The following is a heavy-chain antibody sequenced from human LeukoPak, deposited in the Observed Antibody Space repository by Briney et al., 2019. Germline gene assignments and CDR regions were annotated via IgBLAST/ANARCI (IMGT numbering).Heavy chain of an antibody. Sequence: SETLSLTCAVYGGSFSGYYWSWIRQPPGKGLEWIGEINHSGSTNYNPSLKSRVTISVDTSKNQFSLKLSSVTAADTAVYYCARAAAGNGFDIWGQGTVVTVSS. CDR2: INHSGST. V-gene: IGHV4-34*01. D-gene: IGHD6-13*01. J-gene: IGHJ3*02. CDR3: ARAAAGNGFDI. CDR1: GGSFSGYY.